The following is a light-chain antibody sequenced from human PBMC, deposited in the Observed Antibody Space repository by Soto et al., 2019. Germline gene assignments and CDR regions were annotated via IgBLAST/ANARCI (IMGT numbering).Light chain of an antibody. V-gene: IGLV2-23*02. CDR1: SSDVGTYNL. CDR2: EVT. CDR3: CSYAGSSSSI. J-gene: IGLJ1*01. Sequence: QSALTQPASVSGSPGQSITISCSGTSSDVGTYNLVSWYQQYPGKAPRLMIYEVTKRPSGVSNRFSGSKSGNTASLTISGLQPEDEADYYCCSYAGSSSSISGTGTKVTV.